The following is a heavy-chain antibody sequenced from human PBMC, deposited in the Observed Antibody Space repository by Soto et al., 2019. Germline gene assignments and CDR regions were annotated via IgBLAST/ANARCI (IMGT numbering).Heavy chain of an antibody. J-gene: IGHJ4*02. D-gene: IGHD1-26*01. CDR3: AGEKVGTTGIDF. CDR2: MNPNSGNT. CDR1: GYTFTGYD. V-gene: IGHV1-8*01. Sequence: QAQLVQSGAEVKKPGASVKVSCKASGYTFTGYDINWVRQATGQGLEWMGWMNPNSGNTGYAQNFQGRVTMTRDNSIPTAYMELTSLRDYDSAVYYCAGEKVGTTGIDFWGQGTRVTVSS.